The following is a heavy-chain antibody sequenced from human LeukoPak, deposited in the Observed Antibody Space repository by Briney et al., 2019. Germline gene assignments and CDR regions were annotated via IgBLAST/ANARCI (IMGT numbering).Heavy chain of an antibody. CDR2: TIPIFGTA. CDR1: GYTFTSYD. V-gene: IGHV1-69*06. CDR3: ARENPYSSSSSFDY. Sequence: SVKVSCKASGYTFTSYDINWVRQAPGQGLEWMGGTIPIFGTANYARKFQGRVTITADKSTSTAYMELSSLRSEDTAVYYCARENPYSSSSSFDYWGQGTLVTVSS. J-gene: IGHJ4*02. D-gene: IGHD6-6*01.